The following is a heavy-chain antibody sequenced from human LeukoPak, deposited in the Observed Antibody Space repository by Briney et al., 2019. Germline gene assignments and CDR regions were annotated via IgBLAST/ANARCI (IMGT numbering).Heavy chain of an antibody. CDR1: GFTFSSYA. CDR3: AKGTAYGSGRFDY. CDR2: ISGTGGST. V-gene: IGHV3-23*01. J-gene: IGHJ4*02. Sequence: QSGGSLRLSCAASGFTFSSYAMTWVRQAPGKGLDWVSTISGTGGSTYYADSVKGRFTISRDNSKNTLYLQMNSLRAEDTAVYYCAKGTAYGSGRFDYWGQGTLVTVSS. D-gene: IGHD3-10*01.